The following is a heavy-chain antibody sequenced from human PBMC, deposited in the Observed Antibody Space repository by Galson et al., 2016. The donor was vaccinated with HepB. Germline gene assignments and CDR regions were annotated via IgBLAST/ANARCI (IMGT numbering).Heavy chain of an antibody. CDR3: ARARGHPDVALDI. Sequence: SLRLSCAASGFTFSDYWMLWVRQAPGKGLEWVANIKSDGSQKNYVDSVEGRFTISRDNANNFLYLQMNSVRDKDTAVYYCARARGHPDVALDIWGQGTMVTVSS. D-gene: IGHD3-10*01. V-gene: IGHV3-7*03. J-gene: IGHJ3*02. CDR2: IKSDGSQK. CDR1: GFTFSDYW.